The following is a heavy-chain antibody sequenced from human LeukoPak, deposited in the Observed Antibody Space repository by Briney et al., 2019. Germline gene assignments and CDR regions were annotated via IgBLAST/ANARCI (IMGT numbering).Heavy chain of an antibody. CDR3: AKDFFRNSYGYCAFDI. D-gene: IGHD5-18*01. V-gene: IGHV3-30*18. CDR2: ISYDGSNK. CDR1: GFTFSSYA. Sequence: PGGSLRLSCAASGFTFSSYAMHWVRQAPGKGLEWVTVISYDGSNKDYADSVKGRFTISRDTSKNTLYLQMKSLRAEDTAVYYCAKDFFRNSYGYCAFDIWGQGTMVTVSS. J-gene: IGHJ3*02.